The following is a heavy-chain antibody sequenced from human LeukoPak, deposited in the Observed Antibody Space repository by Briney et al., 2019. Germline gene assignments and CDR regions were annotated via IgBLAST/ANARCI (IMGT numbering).Heavy chain of an antibody. CDR1: GGTFSSYA. CDR3: AREIVGATIYFDY. V-gene: IGHV1-69*01. J-gene: IGHJ4*02. CDR2: IIPIFGTA. D-gene: IGHD1-26*01. Sequence: GSSVKVSCKASGGTFSSYAISWVRQAPGQGLEWMGGIIPIFGTANYAQKFQGRVTITADESTSTAYMELSSLRSEDMVVYYCAREIVGATIYFDYWGQGTLVTVSS.